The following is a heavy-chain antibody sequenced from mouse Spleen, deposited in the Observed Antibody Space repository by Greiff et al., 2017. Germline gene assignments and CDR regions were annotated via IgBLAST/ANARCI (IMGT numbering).Heavy chain of an antibody. J-gene: IGHJ2*01. D-gene: IGHD2-13*01. V-gene: IGHV5-16*01. CDR3: AREDGDYVYFDY. Sequence: EVQVVESEGGLVQPGSSMKLSCTASGFTFSDYYMAWVRQVPEKGLEWVANINYDGSSTYYLDSLKSRFIISRDNAKNILYLQMSSLKSEDTATYYCAREDGDYVYFDYWGQGTTLTVSS. CDR1: GFTFSDYY. CDR2: INYDGSST.